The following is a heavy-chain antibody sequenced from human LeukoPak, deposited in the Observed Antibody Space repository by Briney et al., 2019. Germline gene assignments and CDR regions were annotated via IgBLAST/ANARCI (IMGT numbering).Heavy chain of an antibody. CDR3: ARLYDFWSGYYYYYYGMDV. J-gene: IGHJ6*02. Sequence: SETLSLTCTVSGGSISSYYWSWIRQPPGKGLEWIGYIYYSGSTYYNPSLKSRVTISVDTSKNQFSLKLSSVTAADAAVYYCARLYDFWSGYYYYYYGMDVWGQGTTVTVSS. D-gene: IGHD3-3*01. CDR2: IYYSGST. V-gene: IGHV4-59*04. CDR1: GGSISSYY.